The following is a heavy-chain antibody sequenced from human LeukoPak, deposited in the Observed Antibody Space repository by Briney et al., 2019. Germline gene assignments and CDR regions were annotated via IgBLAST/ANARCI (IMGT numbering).Heavy chain of an antibody. D-gene: IGHD5-18*01. Sequence: GGSLRLSCAASGFTFSSYEMNWVRQAPGKGLEWVANIKKDGSEKYYVDAVKGRFTISRDNAKTSLYLQMNSLRAEDTAVYYCARDLSGIAGYTYGRGIDYWGQGTLVTVSS. CDR3: ARDLSGIAGYTYGRGIDY. CDR1: GFTFSSYE. V-gene: IGHV3-7*01. CDR2: IKKDGSEK. J-gene: IGHJ4*02.